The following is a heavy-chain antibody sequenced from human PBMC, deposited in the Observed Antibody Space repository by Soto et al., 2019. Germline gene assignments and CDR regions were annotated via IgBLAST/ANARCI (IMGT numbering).Heavy chain of an antibody. CDR3: ASRWLHDYVLRYYGMDV. CDR2: INPNGGST. Sequence: ASVKVSCKAPADTFTSYYIHWVRQAPGHGLEWMGIINPNGGSTRFAQTFQGRITMTTDTSTSTVYMELRSLRSEDTAVYYCASRWLHDYVLRYYGMDVWGQGTTVTVSS. V-gene: IGHV1-46*01. J-gene: IGHJ6*02. D-gene: IGHD3-22*01. CDR1: ADTFTSYY.